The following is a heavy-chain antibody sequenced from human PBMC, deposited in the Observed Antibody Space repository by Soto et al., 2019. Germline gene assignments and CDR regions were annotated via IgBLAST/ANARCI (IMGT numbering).Heavy chain of an antibody. V-gene: IGHV3-21*01. Sequence: EVQLVESGGGLVKPGGSLRLSCAASGFTFSSYSMNWVRQAPGKGLEWVSSISSSSSYIYYADSVKGRFTISRDNAKNSLYLQMNSLRAEDTAVYYCARDLPRIVATVYYYYGMDVWGQGTTVTVSS. D-gene: IGHD5-12*01. J-gene: IGHJ6*02. CDR3: ARDLPRIVATVYYYYGMDV. CDR1: GFTFSSYS. CDR2: ISSSSSYI.